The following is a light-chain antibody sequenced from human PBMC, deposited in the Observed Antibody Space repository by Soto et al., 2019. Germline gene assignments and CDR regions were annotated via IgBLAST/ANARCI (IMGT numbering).Light chain of an antibody. J-gene: IGKJ1*01. CDR2: AAS. V-gene: IGKV3-15*01. CDR1: QSVRSN. CDR3: QQYNNWQT. Sequence: EIMMTQSPATLSVTPGERATLSCRASQSVRSNLAWYHQRPGQAPRLLIYAASARATGIPARFSGSGSGTEFTLTISGLQSEDFGLYYCQQYNNWQTFGQGTKVDI.